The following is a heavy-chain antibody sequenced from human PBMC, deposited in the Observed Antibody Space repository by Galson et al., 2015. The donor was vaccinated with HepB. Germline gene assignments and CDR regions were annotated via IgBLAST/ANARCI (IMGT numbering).Heavy chain of an antibody. V-gene: IGHV3-23*01. D-gene: IGHD1-1*01. CDR1: GFTFSTYA. CDR3: AKGTTSIDY. J-gene: IGHJ4*02. CDR2: FSGPLATT. Sequence: SLRLSCAASGFTFSTYAMSWVRQTPGKGLEWVATFSGPLATTYHADSVRGRFTISRDNSKNMLYLQMNDLRAEDTAVYYCAKGTTSIDYWGQGTLVTVSS.